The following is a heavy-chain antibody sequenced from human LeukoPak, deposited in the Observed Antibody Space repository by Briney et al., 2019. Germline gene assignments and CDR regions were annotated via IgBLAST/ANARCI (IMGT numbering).Heavy chain of an antibody. CDR3: ARDLGGSKDDFWSGHKPD. CDR1: GFNFRAYW. CDR2: ISSSSSYI. D-gene: IGHD3-3*01. Sequence: PGGSLRLSCTTSGFNFRAYWMNWVRQAPGKGLEWVSSISSSSSYIYYADSVKGRFTISRDNAKNSLYLQMNSLRAEDTAVYYCARDLGGSKDDFWSGHKPDWGQGTLVTVSS. J-gene: IGHJ4*02. V-gene: IGHV3-21*01.